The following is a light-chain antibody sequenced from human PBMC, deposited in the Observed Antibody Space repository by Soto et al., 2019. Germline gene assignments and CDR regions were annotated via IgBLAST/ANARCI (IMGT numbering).Light chain of an antibody. V-gene: IGLV2-14*03. CDR1: SSDVVGYNY. CDR3: SSYTTNNTSQIV. CDR2: DVS. Sequence: QSVLTQPASVSGSPGQSVTISCTGTSSDVVGYNYVSWYQHHPGKAPKLMIFDVSNRPPGVSNRFSGSKSGNTASLTISGLQPEDEADYYCSSYTTNNTSQIVFGTVTKVTVL. J-gene: IGLJ1*01.